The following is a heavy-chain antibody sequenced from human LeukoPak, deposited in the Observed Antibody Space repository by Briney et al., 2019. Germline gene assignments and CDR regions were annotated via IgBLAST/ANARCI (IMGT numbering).Heavy chain of an antibody. D-gene: IGHD3-9*01. V-gene: IGHV3-30*04. J-gene: IGHJ4*02. CDR2: ISYDGSNK. CDR1: GFTFSSYA. Sequence: GGSLRLSCAASGFTFSSYAMHWVRQAPGKGLEWVAVISYDGSNKYYADSVKGRFTTSRDNSKNTLYLQMNSLRAEDTAVYYCARVYGDILTGYYTNYFDYWGQGTLVTVSS. CDR3: ARVYGDILTGYYTNYFDY.